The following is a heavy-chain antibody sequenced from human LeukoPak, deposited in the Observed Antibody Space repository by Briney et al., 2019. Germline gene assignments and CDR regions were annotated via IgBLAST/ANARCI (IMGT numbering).Heavy chain of an antibody. D-gene: IGHD3-10*01. CDR2: IRHDGSNK. V-gene: IGHV3-30*02. J-gene: IGHJ4*02. CDR3: ARTYYYGSGNPLDY. Sequence: GGSLRLSCAASGFTFSSYGMHWVRQAPGKGLEWVAFIRHDGSNKYYADSVKGRFTISRDNSKNTLYLQMNSLRAEDTAVYYCARTYYYGSGNPLDYWGQGTLVTVSS. CDR1: GFTFSSYG.